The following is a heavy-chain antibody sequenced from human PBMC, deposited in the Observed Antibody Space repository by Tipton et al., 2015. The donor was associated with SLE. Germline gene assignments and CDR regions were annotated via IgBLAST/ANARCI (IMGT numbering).Heavy chain of an antibody. J-gene: IGHJ3*02. CDR3: AKQGFSSTWGAFDI. D-gene: IGHD6-13*01. Sequence: LSLTCAVSGDSINSNDWWSWVRQSPGKGLEWVSAISVSGGSTYYADSVKGRFTISRDNSKNTVYLQMNSLRAEDTALYYCAKQGFSSTWGAFDIWGQGTMVTVSS. CDR2: ISVSGGST. V-gene: IGHV3-23*01. CDR1: GDSINSND.